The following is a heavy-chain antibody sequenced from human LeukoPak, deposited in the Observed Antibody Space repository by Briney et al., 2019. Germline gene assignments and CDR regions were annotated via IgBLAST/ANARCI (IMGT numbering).Heavy chain of an antibody. CDR1: GGSISSGGYY. D-gene: IGHD3-22*01. CDR2: IYYSGST. Sequence: SETLSLTCTVSGGSISSGGYYCSWIRQHPGKGLEWIGYIYYSGSTYYNPSLKSRVTISVDTSKNQFSLKLSSVTAADTAVYYCARDDDYYDSSGFDPWGQGTLVTVSS. J-gene: IGHJ5*02. CDR3: ARDDDYYDSSGFDP. V-gene: IGHV4-31*03.